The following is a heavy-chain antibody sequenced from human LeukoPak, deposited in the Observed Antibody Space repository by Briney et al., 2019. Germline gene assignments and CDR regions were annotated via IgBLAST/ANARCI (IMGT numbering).Heavy chain of an antibody. CDR1: DGSISGYY. Sequence: PSETLSLTCSVSDGSISGYYWSWIRQPPGKGLEGIGYIYYTGSTNYNPSLKSRVTMSVDTSKNHFSLKLSSVTAADTAVYYCARGTVTTYFFDYWGQGTLVTVSS. D-gene: IGHD4-17*01. CDR3: ARGTVTTYFFDY. J-gene: IGHJ4*02. V-gene: IGHV4-59*13. CDR2: IYYTGST.